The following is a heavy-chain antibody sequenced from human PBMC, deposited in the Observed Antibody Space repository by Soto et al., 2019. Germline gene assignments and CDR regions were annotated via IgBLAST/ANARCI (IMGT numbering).Heavy chain of an antibody. J-gene: IGHJ6*02. CDR1: GYTFTAYY. V-gene: IGHV1-2*02. CDR3: ARNMDYYYGRGSGNGHGV. D-gene: IGHD3-10*02. CDR2: INPKFGDT. Sequence: QVQLVQSGAEVKEPGDSVRVSCEASGYTFTAYYIHWVRQAPGQGLEWMGWINPKFGDTTYAQDFQGRVSMTRDMSISTVYMDLSSLTSDDTAICYCARNMDYYYGRGSGNGHGVWGQGTTVTVFS.